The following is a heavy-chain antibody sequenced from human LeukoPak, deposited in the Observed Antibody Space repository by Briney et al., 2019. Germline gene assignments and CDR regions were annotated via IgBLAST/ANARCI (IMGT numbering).Heavy chain of an antibody. V-gene: IGHV3-53*01. CDR3: ARAPARTRYNWFDP. CDR2: IYSGGDT. J-gene: IGHJ5*02. Sequence: PGGSLRLSCAASGFTVSNNYMSWVRQAPGEGLEWVSVIYSGGDTYYADSVKGRFTISRDNSKNTLYLQMNSLRAEDTAVYYCARAPARTRYNWFDPWGQGTLVTVSS. D-gene: IGHD6-6*01. CDR1: GFTVSNNY.